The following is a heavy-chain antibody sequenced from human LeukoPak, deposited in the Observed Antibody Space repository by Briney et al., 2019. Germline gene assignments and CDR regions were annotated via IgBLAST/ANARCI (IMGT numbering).Heavy chain of an antibody. CDR3: ARDVVAAGTWDY. Sequence: ASETLSLTCTVSGASINSYYWSWIRQPPGKGLEWIGYIYYTGSTNYNPSLKSRVTMSVDTSKNQFSLKLSSVTAADTAVYYCARDVVAAGTWDYWGQGTLVTVSS. V-gene: IGHV4-59*12. D-gene: IGHD6-13*01. CDR2: IYYTGST. J-gene: IGHJ4*02. CDR1: GASINSYY.